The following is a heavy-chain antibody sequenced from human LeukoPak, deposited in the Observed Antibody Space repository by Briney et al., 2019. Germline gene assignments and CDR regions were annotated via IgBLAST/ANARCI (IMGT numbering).Heavy chain of an antibody. Sequence: SETLSLTCTVSGGSLSPYYWTWIRQPAGKGLEWIGRIYTTGNTNYNPSLESRVTMSVDTSKNHLSLKLSYVTAADTAVYYCARFYDSSGSDYWGQGTLVTVSS. CDR2: IYTTGNT. CDR3: ARFYDSSGSDY. J-gene: IGHJ4*02. CDR1: GGSLSPYY. D-gene: IGHD3-22*01. V-gene: IGHV4-4*07.